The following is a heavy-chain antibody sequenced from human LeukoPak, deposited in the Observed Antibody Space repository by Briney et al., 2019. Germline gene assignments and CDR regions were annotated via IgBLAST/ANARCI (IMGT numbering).Heavy chain of an antibody. Sequence: GRSLRLSCAASGFTFDDYAMHWVRQAPGKGLEWVSGISWNSGSIGYADSVKGRFTISRDNAKNSLYLQMNSLRAEDTALYYCAKDGGRMATTYYFDYWGQGTLVTVSS. D-gene: IGHD5-24*01. CDR1: GFTFDDYA. CDR2: ISWNSGSI. CDR3: AKDGGRMATTYYFDY. J-gene: IGHJ4*02. V-gene: IGHV3-9*01.